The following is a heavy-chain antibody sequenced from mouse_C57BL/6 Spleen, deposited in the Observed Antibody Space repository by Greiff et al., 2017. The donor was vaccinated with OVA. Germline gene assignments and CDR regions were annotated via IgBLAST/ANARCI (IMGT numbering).Heavy chain of an antibody. V-gene: IGHV5-4*01. CDR3: ARDSGNFDV. J-gene: IGHJ1*03. CDR1: GFTFSSYA. CDR2: ISDGGSYT. Sequence: EVQLVESGGGLVKPGGSLKLSCAASGFTFSSYAMSWVRQTPEKRLEWVATISDGGSYTYYPDNVKGRFTISRDNAKNNLYLQMSHLKSEDTAMYYCARDSGNFDVWGTGTTVTVSS. D-gene: IGHD3-1*01.